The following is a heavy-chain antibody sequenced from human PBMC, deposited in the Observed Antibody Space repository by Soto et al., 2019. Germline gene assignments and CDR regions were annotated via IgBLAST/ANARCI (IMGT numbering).Heavy chain of an antibody. D-gene: IGHD3-9*01. CDR3: AKLPQYDILTGYLTYFDY. CDR1: GFTFSSYA. CDR2: VRGDGTGA. Sequence: SLRLCFASSGFTFSSYAMGWVRQSPGQGLEGVSAVRGDGTGAHYADSVKGRFNISRDHSKNSLYLHMNSLSAEDTAVYYCAKLPQYDILTGYLTYFDYWGQGTLVTVSS. J-gene: IGHJ4*02. V-gene: IGHV3-23*01.